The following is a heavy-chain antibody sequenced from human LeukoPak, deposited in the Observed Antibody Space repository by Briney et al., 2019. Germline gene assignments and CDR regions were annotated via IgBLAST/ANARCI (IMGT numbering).Heavy chain of an antibody. J-gene: IGHJ4*02. CDR3: ARGGDSSANYVVFDS. Sequence: GGSLRLSCAASGFTFSSYAMSWVRQAPGEGLEWVAVISTDGSDKYYADSLKGRFTISRDNAKNSLYLQMNSLRAEDTAVYYCARGGDSSANYVVFDSWGQGTLVTVSS. V-gene: IGHV3-30*03. CDR2: ISTDGSDK. D-gene: IGHD3-22*01. CDR1: GFTFSSYA.